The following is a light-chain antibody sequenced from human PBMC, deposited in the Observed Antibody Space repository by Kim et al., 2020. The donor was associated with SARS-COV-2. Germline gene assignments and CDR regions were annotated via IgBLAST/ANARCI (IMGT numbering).Light chain of an antibody. V-gene: IGKV3D-15*01. CDR3: QQYNNWPLT. Sequence: ETVMTQSPATLSVSPGERATLSCRASQSVSSNLAWYQQKPGQAPRLLMYGASNRASGIPARFSGSGSGTEFTLTISSLQSEDFAVYYCQQYNNWPLTFGGGTKVDIK. J-gene: IGKJ4*01. CDR1: QSVSSN. CDR2: GAS.